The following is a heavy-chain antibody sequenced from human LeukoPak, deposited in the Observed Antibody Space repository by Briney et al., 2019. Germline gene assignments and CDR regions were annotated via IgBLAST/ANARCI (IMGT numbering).Heavy chain of an antibody. CDR3: ARGRGYGSGSYCY. D-gene: IGHD3-10*01. V-gene: IGHV4-34*01. CDR2: INHSGST. J-gene: IGHJ4*02. CDR1: GGSFNGYY. Sequence: GALRLSCAVYGGSFNGYYWSWIRQPPGKGLEWIGEINHSGSTNYNPSLKSRVTISVDTSKNQFSLKLSSVTAADTAVYYCARGRGYGSGSYCYWGQGTLVTVSS.